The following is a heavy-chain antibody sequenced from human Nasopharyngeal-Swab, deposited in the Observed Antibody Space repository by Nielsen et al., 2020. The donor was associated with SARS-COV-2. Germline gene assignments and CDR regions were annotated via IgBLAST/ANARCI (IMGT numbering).Heavy chain of an antibody. CDR2: IGDKAHNYAT. J-gene: IGHJ4*02. Sequence: VRQAPGKGLEWVGRIGDKAHNYATTYAASVKGRFTISRDDSKNTAFLQMDSLKTEDTALYYCTTDYYSDYWGQGTLVTVSS. CDR3: TTDYYSDY. V-gene: IGHV3-73*01.